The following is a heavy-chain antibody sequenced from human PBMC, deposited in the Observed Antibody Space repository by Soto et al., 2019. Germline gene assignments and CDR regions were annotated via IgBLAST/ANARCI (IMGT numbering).Heavy chain of an antibody. CDR3: TTDSGWTSAA. Sequence: EVQLLESGGGLVQPGGSLRLSCAASGFTFTSYGMSWVRQAPGKGLEWVSGISDGPSTTYYADSVKGRFTISRDTSKNTMYLPMNNLRADDTAVYYCTTDSGWTSAAWGQGTLVTVSS. D-gene: IGHD3-10*01. CDR2: ISDGPSTT. V-gene: IGHV3-23*01. CDR1: GFTFTSYG. J-gene: IGHJ5*02.